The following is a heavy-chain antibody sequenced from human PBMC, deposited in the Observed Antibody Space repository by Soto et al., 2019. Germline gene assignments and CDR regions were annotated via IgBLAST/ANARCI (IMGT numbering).Heavy chain of an antibody. D-gene: IGHD6-19*01. J-gene: IGHJ4*02. CDR2: IYYSGST. CDR3: ARMGAGWLTPKYVDY. Sequence: SETLSLTCTVSGGSISSYYWSWIRQPPGKGLEWIGYIYYSGSTNYNPSLKSRVTISVDTSKNQFSLKLSSVTAADTAVYYCARMGAGWLTPKYVDYWGQGTLVTVSS. V-gene: IGHV4-59*01. CDR1: GGSISSYY.